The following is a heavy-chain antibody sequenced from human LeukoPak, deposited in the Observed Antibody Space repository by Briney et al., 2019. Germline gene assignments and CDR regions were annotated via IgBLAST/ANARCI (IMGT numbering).Heavy chain of an antibody. D-gene: IGHD3-22*01. J-gene: IGHJ4*02. CDR2: IWYDGSNK. CDR1: GFTFSSYG. V-gene: IGHV3-33*01. Sequence: GGSLRLSCAAAGFTFSSYGMHWVRQAPGKGLEWVAVIWYDGSNKYYAGSVKGRFTISRDNSKNPLYLQMNSLRAEDTAVYYCARGGYYYDSSGGYDYWGQGTLVTVSS. CDR3: ARGGYYYDSSGGYDY.